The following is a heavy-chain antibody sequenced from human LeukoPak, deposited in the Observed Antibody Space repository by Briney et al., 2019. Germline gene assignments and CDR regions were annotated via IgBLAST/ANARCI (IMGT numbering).Heavy chain of an antibody. J-gene: IGHJ6*02. CDR2: IYDSGST. V-gene: IGHV4-39*07. CDR3: ARYYYDSSGDFHGMDV. D-gene: IGHD3-22*01. Sequence: SETLSLTCTVSGGSIRSSYYYWGWIRQPPGKGLEWIGSIYDSGSTYYNPSLKSRVTISVDTSKNQFSLKLSSVTAADTAVYYCARYYYDSSGDFHGMDVWGQGTTVTVSS. CDR1: GGSIRSSYYY.